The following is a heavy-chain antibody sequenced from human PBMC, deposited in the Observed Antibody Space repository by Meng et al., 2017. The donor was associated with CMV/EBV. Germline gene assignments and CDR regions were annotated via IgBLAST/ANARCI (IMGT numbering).Heavy chain of an antibody. CDR1: GYTFTIYG. CDR2: ISAYNGNT. CDR3: ARANPVTNDYYGMDV. V-gene: IGHV1-18*01. Sequence: AAVKVSCKASGYTFTIYGISWVRQAPGQGLEWMGWISAYNGNTNYAQKLQGRVTMTTDTSTSTAYMELRSLRSDDTAVYYCARANPVTNDYYGMDVWGQGTTVTVSS. D-gene: IGHD4-17*01. J-gene: IGHJ6*02.